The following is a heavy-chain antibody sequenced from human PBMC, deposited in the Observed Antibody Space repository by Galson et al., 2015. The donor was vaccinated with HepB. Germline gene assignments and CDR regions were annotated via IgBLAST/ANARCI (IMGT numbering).Heavy chain of an antibody. CDR2: INPNSGGS. J-gene: IGHJ4*02. CDR1: GYTFTDYY. V-gene: IGHV1-2*02. CDR3: ARARERYQPLLPYFDY. D-gene: IGHD2-15*01. Sequence: SVKVSCKASGYTFTDYYMYWVRQAPGQGLEWMGWINPNSGGSNSAQKFQGRVTMTRDTSISTAYMELTRLRSDDTAVYYCARARERYQPLLPYFDYWGQGTLVTVSS.